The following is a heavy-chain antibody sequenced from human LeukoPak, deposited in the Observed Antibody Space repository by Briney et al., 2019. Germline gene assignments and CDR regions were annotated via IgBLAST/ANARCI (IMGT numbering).Heavy chain of an antibody. D-gene: IGHD3-3*01. CDR3: AREGGFYRPLDY. J-gene: IGHJ4*02. V-gene: IGHV4-4*02. CDR1: GGSIATTNW. Sequence: SETLSLTCGVSGGSIATTNWWTWVRQPPGKGLEWIGEVHLDGRTNYNPSLESRLTISVDLSENHISLRLTSVTAADTAVYYCAREGGFYRPLDYSGQGTLVTVSS. CDR2: VHLDGRT.